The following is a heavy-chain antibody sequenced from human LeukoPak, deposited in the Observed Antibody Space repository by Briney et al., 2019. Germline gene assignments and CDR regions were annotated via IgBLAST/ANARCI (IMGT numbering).Heavy chain of an antibody. CDR1: GFTFSSYE. CDR2: ISSSGSTI. Sequence: PGGSLRLSCAASGFTFSSYEMNWVRQAPGKGLEWVSYISSSGSTIYYADSVKGRFTISRDNAKNSLYLQTNSLRAEDTAVYYCARIDVYFDYWGQGTLVTVSS. V-gene: IGHV3-48*03. J-gene: IGHJ4*02. CDR3: ARIDVYFDY. D-gene: IGHD2-21*01.